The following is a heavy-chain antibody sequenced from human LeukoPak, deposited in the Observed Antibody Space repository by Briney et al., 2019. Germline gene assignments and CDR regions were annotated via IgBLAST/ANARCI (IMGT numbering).Heavy chain of an antibody. CDR3: ARVFEGYCSGGSCYPSYYYYGMDV. V-gene: IGHV1-2*02. D-gene: IGHD2-15*01. CDR2: INPNSGGT. J-gene: IGHJ6*02. Sequence: ASVKVSCKASGYTFTGYYMHWVRQAPGQGLEWMGWINPNSGGTNYAQKFQGRVTMTRDTSISTAYMELCRLRSDDTAVYYCARVFEGYCSGGSCYPSYYYYGMDVWGQGTTVTVSS. CDR1: GYTFTGYY.